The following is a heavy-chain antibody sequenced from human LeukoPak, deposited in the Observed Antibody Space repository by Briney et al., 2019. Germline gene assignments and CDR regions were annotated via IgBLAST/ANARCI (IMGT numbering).Heavy chain of an antibody. D-gene: IGHD3-9*01. CDR3: AKVRYDNSYYYYGMDV. V-gene: IGHV3-23*01. CDR1: GFTFSSYA. J-gene: IGHJ6*02. CDR2: ISGSGGST. Sequence: GGSLRLSCAASGFTFSSYAMSWVRHAPGKGLEWVSAISGSGGSTYYADSVKGRFTISRDNSKNTLYLQRNSLRAEDTAVYYCAKVRYDNSYYYYGMDVWGQGTTVTVSS.